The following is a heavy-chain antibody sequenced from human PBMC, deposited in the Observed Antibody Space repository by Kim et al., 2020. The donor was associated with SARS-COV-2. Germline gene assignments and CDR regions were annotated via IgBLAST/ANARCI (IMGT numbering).Heavy chain of an antibody. CDR1: GFTFSSYA. CDR3: AKVTTSKKLLWFGENWYFDL. J-gene: IGHJ2*01. Sequence: GGSLRLSCAASGFTFSSYAMSWVRQAPGKGLEWVSAISGSGGSTYYADSVKGRFTISRDNSKNTLYLQMNSLRAEDTAVYYCAKVTTSKKLLWFGENWYFDLWGRGTLVTVSS. D-gene: IGHD3-10*01. CDR2: ISGSGGST. V-gene: IGHV3-23*01.